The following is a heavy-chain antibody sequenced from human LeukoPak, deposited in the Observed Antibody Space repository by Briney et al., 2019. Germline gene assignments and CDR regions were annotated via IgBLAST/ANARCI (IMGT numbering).Heavy chain of an antibody. V-gene: IGHV1-18*01. CDR3: ARATPGTGIRYYFDY. D-gene: IGHD1-7*01. CDR1: GYTFTSYG. Sequence: GASVKVSCKASGYTFTSYGISWVRQAPGQGLEWMGWISAYNGNTNYAQKLQGRVTMTTDTSTSTAYMELRSLRPDDTAVYYCARATPGTGIRYYFDYWGQGTLVTVSS. J-gene: IGHJ4*02. CDR2: ISAYNGNT.